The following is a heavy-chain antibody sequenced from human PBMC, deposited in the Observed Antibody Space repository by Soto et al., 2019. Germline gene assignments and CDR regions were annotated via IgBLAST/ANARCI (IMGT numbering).Heavy chain of an antibody. CDR3: LGVAATFSIYYGMDV. CDR1: GFTFNSFG. Sequence: QVQLVESGGGVVQPGLSLRLACAASGFTFNSFGMHWVRQAPGKGLEWVAVISDDGSYRYYADSVMGRFTISRDISKNTLYLQMNSLRTEDTAVYYCLGVAATFSIYYGMDVWGQGTTVTVSS. CDR2: ISDDGSYR. D-gene: IGHD2-15*01. J-gene: IGHJ6*02. V-gene: IGHV3-30*03.